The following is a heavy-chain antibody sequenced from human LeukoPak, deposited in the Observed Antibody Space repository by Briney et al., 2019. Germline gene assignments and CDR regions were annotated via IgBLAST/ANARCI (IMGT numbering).Heavy chain of an antibody. CDR3: VGLWDKPAAAAYGMDY. D-gene: IGHD2-2*01. J-gene: IGHJ6*02. CDR2: IYYSGST. CDR1: GASIRTYY. Sequence: PSETLSLTYTVSGASIRTYYWSWIRQPPGKGLEWIGYIYYSGSTNYNPSLKSRVTISVDTSKNQFSLKLSSVNAADTAVYYCVGLWDKPAAAAYGMDYCGQGTTVTVSS. V-gene: IGHV4-59*01.